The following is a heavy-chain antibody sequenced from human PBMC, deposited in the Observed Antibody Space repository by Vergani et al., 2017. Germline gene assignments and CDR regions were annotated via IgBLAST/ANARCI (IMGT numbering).Heavy chain of an antibody. CDR1: GVTFNDYA. Sequence: EVQLVESGGGLVQPGRSLRLSCAASGVTFNDYAMHWVRQAPGKGLEWVSSINWNSGNVGYADSVKGRFTISRDNAKNSLFLQMNSLRVEDTGVYYCARARCIETCYMSNWLDSWGQGTLVTVSS. J-gene: IGHJ5*01. CDR2: INWNSGNV. V-gene: IGHV3-9*01. D-gene: IGHD3-9*01. CDR3: ARARCIETCYMSNWLDS.